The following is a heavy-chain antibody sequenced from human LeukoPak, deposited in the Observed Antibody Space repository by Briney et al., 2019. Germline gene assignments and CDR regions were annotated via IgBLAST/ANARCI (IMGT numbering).Heavy chain of an antibody. J-gene: IGHJ4*02. V-gene: IGHV3-33*06. CDR1: GFTFSSNG. Sequence: GGSLRLSCAASGFTFSSNGMHWVRQAPGKGLEWVAVIWYDGSNKYYADSVKGGFTISRDNFKNTLYLQVNSLRAEDTAVYYCAKGAGSYYNYFDYWGQGTLVTVSS. CDR2: IWYDGSNK. CDR3: AKGAGSYYNYFDY. D-gene: IGHD3-22*01.